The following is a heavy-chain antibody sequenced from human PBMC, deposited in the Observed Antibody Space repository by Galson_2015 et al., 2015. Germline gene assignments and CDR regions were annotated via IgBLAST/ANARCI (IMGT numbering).Heavy chain of an antibody. V-gene: IGHV4-39*01. J-gene: IGHJ3*02. CDR3: ARHQMDITMIVVVISRFSGGAFDI. CDR2: IYYSGST. Sequence: SETLSLTCTVSGGSISSYYWSWIRQPPGKGLEWIGSIYYSGSTYYNPSLKSRVTISVDTSKNQFSLKLSSVTAADTAVYYCARHQMDITMIVVVISRFSGGAFDIWGQGTMVTVSS. CDR1: GGSISSYY. D-gene: IGHD3-22*01.